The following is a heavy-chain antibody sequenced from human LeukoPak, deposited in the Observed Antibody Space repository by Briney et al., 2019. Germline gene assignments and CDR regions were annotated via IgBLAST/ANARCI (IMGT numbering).Heavy chain of an antibody. CDR1: GFTFSDYY. D-gene: IGHD3-3*01. Sequence: GSLRLSCAASGFTFSDYYMSWIRQSPGKGLEWIGEINHSGNTNDNPSLKSRVTISLDTSKNQFSLKLISVTAADTAVYYCAREVRANDFWSGYSRGSIFDYWGQGTPVTVSS. CDR2: INHSGNT. V-gene: IGHV4-34*01. J-gene: IGHJ4*02. CDR3: AREVRANDFWSGYSRGSIFDY.